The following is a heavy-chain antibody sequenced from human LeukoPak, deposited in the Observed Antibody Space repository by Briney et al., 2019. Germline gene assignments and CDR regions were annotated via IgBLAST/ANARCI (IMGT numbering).Heavy chain of an antibody. D-gene: IGHD3-22*01. J-gene: IGHJ3*02. V-gene: IGHV1-24*01. CDR1: GYTLTESS. CDR2: FDPEDGET. CDR3: ATRETYYYDREDAFDI. Sequence: ASVKVSCKVSGYTLTESSMHWVRQAPGKGLEWMGGFDPEDGETIYAQKFQGRVTMTEDTSTDTAYMELSSLRSEDTAVYYCATRETYYYDREDAFDIWGQGTMVTVSS.